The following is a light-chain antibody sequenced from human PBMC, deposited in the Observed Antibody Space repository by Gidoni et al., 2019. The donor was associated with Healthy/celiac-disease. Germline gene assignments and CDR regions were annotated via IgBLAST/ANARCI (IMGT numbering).Light chain of an antibody. Sequence: QSVLTQQPSVSGAPGQRVTISCTGSRSNIGAGYDVHWYQQLPGTAPKLLIYGNSNRPSGVPDRFSGSKSGTSASLAITGLQAEDEADYYCQSYDSSLSGLWVFGGGTKLTVL. J-gene: IGLJ3*02. CDR2: GNS. CDR3: QSYDSSLSGLWV. CDR1: RSNIGAGYD. V-gene: IGLV1-40*01.